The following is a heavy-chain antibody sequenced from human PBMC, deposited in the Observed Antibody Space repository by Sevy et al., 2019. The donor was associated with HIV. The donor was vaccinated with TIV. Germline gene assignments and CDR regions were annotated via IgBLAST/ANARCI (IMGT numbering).Heavy chain of an antibody. V-gene: IGHV3-30-3*01. CDR2: ISYDINNK. CDR1: GFTFFAYT. CDR3: AGELASSRNRLDG. Sequence: GGSLRLSCAASGFTFFAYTMHWVRQAPGKGLEWVALISYDINNKYYADSVKGRFTISRDNSKNTLYLQMNSLRPEDTAVYYCAGELASSRNRLDGWGQGTKVTLSS. D-gene: IGHD3-3*02. J-gene: IGHJ6*02.